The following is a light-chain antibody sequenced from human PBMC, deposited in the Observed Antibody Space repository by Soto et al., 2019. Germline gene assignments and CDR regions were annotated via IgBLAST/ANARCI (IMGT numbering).Light chain of an antibody. Sequence: DIQMTQSPSSLSASEGDRVTITCRAIQIINSLLNWYQQKSVKAPKVLIYDASTLQSGFPSRFSGSGSETEFTLTITNLRPDDFATYYCQQNYNTLFTFGPGTKEDVK. CDR3: QQNYNTLFT. CDR1: QIINSL. V-gene: IGKV1-39*01. CDR2: DAS. J-gene: IGKJ3*01.